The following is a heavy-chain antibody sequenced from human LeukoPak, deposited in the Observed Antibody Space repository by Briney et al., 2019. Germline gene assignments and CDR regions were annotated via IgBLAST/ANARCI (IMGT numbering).Heavy chain of an antibody. D-gene: IGHD4-17*01. CDR2: IIPIFGTA. Sequence: ASVKVSCKASGYTFTSYAMHWVRQAPGQGLEWMGGIIPIFGTANYAQKFQGRVTITADESTSTAYMELSSLRSEDTAVYYCAREGYGDYASGFDYWGQGTLVAVSS. J-gene: IGHJ4*02. CDR1: GYTFTSYA. CDR3: AREGYGDYASGFDY. V-gene: IGHV1-69*13.